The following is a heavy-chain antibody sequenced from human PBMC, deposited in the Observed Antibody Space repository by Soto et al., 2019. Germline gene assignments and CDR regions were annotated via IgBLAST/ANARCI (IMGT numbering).Heavy chain of an antibody. CDR3: AREAEGVVVTAIPDLGWFDP. Sequence: QVQLVQSGAEVKKPGSSVKVSCKASGGTFSSYAISWVRQAPGQGLEWMGGIIPIFGTANYAQKFQGRVTITADESTRPTYMXLSSLGSEDTAVYYCAREAEGVVVTAIPDLGWFDPWGQGTLVTVSS. CDR2: IIPIFGTA. J-gene: IGHJ5*02. D-gene: IGHD2-21*02. V-gene: IGHV1-69*12. CDR1: GGTFSSYA.